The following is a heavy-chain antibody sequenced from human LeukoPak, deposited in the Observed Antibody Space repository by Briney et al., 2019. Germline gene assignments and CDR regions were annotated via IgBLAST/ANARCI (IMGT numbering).Heavy chain of an antibody. Sequence: SLRLSCAASGFTFDDYAMHWVRQALGKGLEWVSGISWNSGSIGYADSVKGRFTISRDNAKNSLYLQMNSLRAEDTALYYCAKGGGAYYYYGMDVWGQGTTVTVSS. CDR2: ISWNSGSI. D-gene: IGHD4-17*01. CDR3: AKGGGAYYYYGMDV. V-gene: IGHV3-9*01. CDR1: GFTFDDYA. J-gene: IGHJ6*02.